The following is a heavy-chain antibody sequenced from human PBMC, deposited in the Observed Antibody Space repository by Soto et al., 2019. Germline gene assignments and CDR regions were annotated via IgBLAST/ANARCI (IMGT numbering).Heavy chain of an antibody. J-gene: IGHJ4*02. CDR1: GFSLTTSGVG. D-gene: IGHD3-3*01. Sequence: QITLNESGPTVVRPTETLTLTCRFSGFSLTTSGVGVGWIRQSPGKAPEGLALIYWDDDKRYSASLKSRLTITKDTSKNQVVLTVSDLDPTDTATYYCAHRVLRTVFGLVTTTAIYFDFWGQGTPVAVS. V-gene: IGHV2-5*02. CDR3: AHRVLRTVFGLVTTTAIYFDF. CDR2: IYWDDDK.